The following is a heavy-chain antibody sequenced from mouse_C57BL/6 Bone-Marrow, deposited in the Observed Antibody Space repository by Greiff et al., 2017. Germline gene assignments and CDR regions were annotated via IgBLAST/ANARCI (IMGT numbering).Heavy chain of an antibody. CDR1: GFNIKDDY. CDR2: IDPENGDT. V-gene: IGHV14-4*01. Sequence: EVNVVESGAELVRPGASVKLSCTASGFNIKDDYMHWVKQRPEQGLAWIGWIDPENGDTEYASKFQGKATITADTSSNTAYLQLSSLTSEDTAVYYCTTRGDYWGQGTTLTVSS. CDR3: TTRGDY. J-gene: IGHJ2*01.